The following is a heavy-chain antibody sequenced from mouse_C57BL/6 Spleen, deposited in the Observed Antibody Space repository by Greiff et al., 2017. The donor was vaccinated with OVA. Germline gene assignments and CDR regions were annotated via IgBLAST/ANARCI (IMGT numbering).Heavy chain of an antibody. CDR2: ISYDGSN. V-gene: IGHV3-6*01. J-gene: IGHJ2*01. CDR3: ARSLTY. Sequence: EVQRVESGPGLVKPSQSLSLTCSVTGYSITSGYYWNWIRQFPGNKLEWMGYISYDGSNNYNPSLKNRISITRDTSKNQFFLKLNSVTTEDTATYYCARSLTYWGQGTTLTVSS. CDR1: GYSITSGYY. D-gene: IGHD4-1*01.